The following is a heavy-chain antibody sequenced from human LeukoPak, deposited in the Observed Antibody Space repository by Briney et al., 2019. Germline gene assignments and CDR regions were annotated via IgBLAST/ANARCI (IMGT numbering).Heavy chain of an antibody. J-gene: IGHJ4*02. D-gene: IGHD6-19*01. CDR3: ARHPGYSSGWYEDYFDY. CDR1: GGSFSGYY. V-gene: IGHV4-34*01. CDR2: INHSGST. Sequence: SETLSLTCAVYGGSFSGYYWSWIRQPPGKGLEWIGEINHSGSTNYNPSLKSRVTISVDTSKNQFSLKLSSVTAADTAVYYCARHPGYSSGWYEDYFDYWGQGTLVTVSS.